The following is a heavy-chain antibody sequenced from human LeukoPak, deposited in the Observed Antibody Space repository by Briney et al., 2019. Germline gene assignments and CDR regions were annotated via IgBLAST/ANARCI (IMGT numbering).Heavy chain of an antibody. D-gene: IGHD3-22*01. V-gene: IGHV4-61*01. CDR2: IYYSGST. CDR1: GGSVSSGSYR. CDR3: ARESGYYDSSGREIDY. J-gene: IGHJ4*02. Sequence: PSETPSLTCTVSGGSVSSGSYRWSWIRQPPGKGLEWIGYIYYSGSTNYNPSLKSRVTISVDTSKNQFSLKLSSVTAADTAVYYCARESGYYDSSGREIDYWGQGTLVTVSS.